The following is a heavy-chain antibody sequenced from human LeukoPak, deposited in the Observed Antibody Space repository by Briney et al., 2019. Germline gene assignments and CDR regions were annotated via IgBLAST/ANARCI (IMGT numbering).Heavy chain of an antibody. Sequence: TTGGSLKISCQGSEYSLATYWIAWLRQMPGKGLEWMGIIYPSDSDTRYSPSFQGQVTISADKSIKTAYLQWSSLKASDTAMYYCARPLQGIVGATGFDYWGQGTLVTVSS. D-gene: IGHD1-26*01. CDR3: ARPLQGIVGATGFDY. V-gene: IGHV5-51*01. J-gene: IGHJ4*02. CDR1: EYSLATYW. CDR2: IYPSDSDT.